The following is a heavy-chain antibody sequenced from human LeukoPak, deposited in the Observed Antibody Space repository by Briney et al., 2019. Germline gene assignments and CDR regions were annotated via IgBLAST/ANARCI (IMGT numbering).Heavy chain of an antibody. Sequence: ASVKVSCKASGYTFTNYYIHWVRQAPGQGLEWMGMIKPSGGRTTYAKKFQGRVTMTRDTSTNTVYTELSSLRSDDTAVYYCARDYYGGHNLYNFDLWGQGTRVIVSS. D-gene: IGHD3-10*01. CDR1: GYTFTNYY. CDR3: ARDYYGGHNLYNFDL. CDR2: IKPSGGRT. J-gene: IGHJ4*02. V-gene: IGHV1-46*01.